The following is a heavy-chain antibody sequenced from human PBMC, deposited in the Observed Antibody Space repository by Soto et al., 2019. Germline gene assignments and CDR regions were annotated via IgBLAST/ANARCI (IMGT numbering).Heavy chain of an antibody. CDR3: ATDNLSRYSGYGGPDY. V-gene: IGHV3-33*01. CDR1: GFTFSSYG. D-gene: IGHD5-12*01. CDR2: IWYDGSNK. J-gene: IGHJ4*02. Sequence: GGSLRLSCAASGFTFSSYGMHWVRQAPGKGLEWVAVIWYDGSNKYYADSVKGRFTISRDNSKNTLYLQMNSLRAEDAAVYYCATDNLSRYSGYGGPDYWGQGTLVTVYS.